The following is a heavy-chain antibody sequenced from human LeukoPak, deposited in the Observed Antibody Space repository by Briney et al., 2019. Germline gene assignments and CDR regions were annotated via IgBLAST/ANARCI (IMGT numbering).Heavy chain of an antibody. CDR1: GFTFSRYS. CDR3: ARVEGFIDY. CDR2: ISSSGSTK. Sequence: GGSLRLSCAASGFTFSRYSMSWVRQAPGKGLEWVSYISSSGSTKYYADSVKGRFTISRDNAKNSLYLQMISLRAEDTALYYCARVEGFIDYWGQGTLVTVSS. V-gene: IGHV3-48*04. J-gene: IGHJ4*02. D-gene: IGHD3-16*02.